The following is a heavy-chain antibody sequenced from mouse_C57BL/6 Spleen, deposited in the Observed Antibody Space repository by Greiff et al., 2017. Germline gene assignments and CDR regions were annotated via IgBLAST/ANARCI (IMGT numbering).Heavy chain of an antibody. V-gene: IGHV1-72*01. CDR3: ARKELLRPYYFDY. D-gene: IGHD1-1*01. J-gene: IGHJ2*01. Sequence: VKLQQPGAELVKPGASVKLSCKASGYTFTSYWMHWVKQRPGRGLEWIGRIDPNSGGTKYNEKFKSKATLTVDKPSSTAYMQLSSLTSEDSAVYYCARKELLRPYYFDYWGQGTTLTVSS. CDR2: IDPNSGGT. CDR1: GYTFTSYW.